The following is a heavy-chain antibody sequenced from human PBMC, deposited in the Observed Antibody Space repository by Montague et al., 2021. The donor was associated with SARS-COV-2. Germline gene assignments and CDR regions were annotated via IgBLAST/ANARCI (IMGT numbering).Heavy chain of an antibody. D-gene: IGHD3-9*01. J-gene: IGHJ6*02. V-gene: IGHV3-30-3*01. CDR3: ARDLTGTLYYGMDV. Sequence: SLRLSCAASGFTFSSYAMHWVRQAPGKGLEWVAVISYDGSNKYYADSVKGRFTISRDNSKNTLYLQMNGLRAEDTAVYYCARDLTGTLYYGMDVWGQGTTVTVSS. CDR1: GFTFSSYA. CDR2: ISYDGSNK.